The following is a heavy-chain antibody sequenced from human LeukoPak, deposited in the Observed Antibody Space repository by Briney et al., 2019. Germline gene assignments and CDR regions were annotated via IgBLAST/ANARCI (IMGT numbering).Heavy chain of an antibody. CDR2: ITPILGIA. CDR1: GGTFSSYA. V-gene: IGHV1-69*04. Sequence: ASVKVSCKASGGTFSSYAISWVRQAPGQGLEWMGRITPILGIANYAQKFQGRVTITADKSTSTAYMELSSLRSEDTAVYHCASAIVYYYDSSGFPHWGQGTLVTVSS. D-gene: IGHD3-22*01. J-gene: IGHJ4*02. CDR3: ASAIVYYYDSSGFPH.